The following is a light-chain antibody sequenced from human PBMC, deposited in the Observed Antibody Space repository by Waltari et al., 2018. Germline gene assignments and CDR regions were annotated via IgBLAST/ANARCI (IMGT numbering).Light chain of an antibody. J-gene: IGKJ3*01. CDR2: WAS. V-gene: IGKV4-1*01. Sequence: DIVMTQSPECLGVSLGERATINCKSSQDVKNSLSWYKQQPGQPPELLIYWASTRESGVPDRFSGSGFGTDFTLTIRSLQAEDVAVYYCLQHYTTPFTFGPGTRVDI. CDR1: QDVKNS. CDR3: LQHYTTPFT.